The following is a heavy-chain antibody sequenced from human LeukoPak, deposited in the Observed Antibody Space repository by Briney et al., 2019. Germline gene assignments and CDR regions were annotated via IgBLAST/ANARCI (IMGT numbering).Heavy chain of an antibody. CDR1: GFTFSDSS. CDR3: AKNLNPADDY. CDR2: ISSSSTTI. Sequence: GGSLRLSCTASGFTFSDSSMNWVRQAPGKGLEWLSYISSSSTTIYYADSVKGRFTISRDDAKNSLYLQMNSLRAEDTAVYYCAKNLNPADDYWGQGFLVTVSS. D-gene: IGHD2-2*01. J-gene: IGHJ4*02. V-gene: IGHV3-48*01.